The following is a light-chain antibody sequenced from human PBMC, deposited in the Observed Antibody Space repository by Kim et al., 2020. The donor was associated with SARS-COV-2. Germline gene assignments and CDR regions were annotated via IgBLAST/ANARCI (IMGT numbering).Light chain of an antibody. CDR3: QQRSSTPLHT. Sequence: ASVGDRVTIHYRASHRISSYLHCYQQTPENAPNLLVSAPSSLQIRVPSTFSGRRSGVDFTLPIHRQQPAAFATYYCQQRSSTPLHTFGREPELDI. V-gene: IGKV1-39*01. CDR2: APS. J-gene: IGKJ4*01. CDR1: HRISSY.